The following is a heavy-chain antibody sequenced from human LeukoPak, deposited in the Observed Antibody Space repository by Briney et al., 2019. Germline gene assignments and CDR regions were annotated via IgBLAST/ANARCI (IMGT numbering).Heavy chain of an antibody. J-gene: IGHJ4*02. CDR1: GGSFSGYY. Sequence: ETLSLTCAVYGGSFSGYYWSWIRQPPGKGLEWVANINQDGNEAYYVDSVKGRFTISRDNAKKSVSLQMNSLRAEDTAIYYCSAILYHWGQGTLVTVSS. D-gene: IGHD2-2*01. CDR2: INQDGNEA. V-gene: IGHV3-7*01. CDR3: SAILYH.